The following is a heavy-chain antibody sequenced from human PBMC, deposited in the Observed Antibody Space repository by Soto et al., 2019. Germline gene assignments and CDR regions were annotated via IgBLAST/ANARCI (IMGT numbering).Heavy chain of an antibody. CDR2: IYPGDSDT. V-gene: IGHV5-51*01. CDR1: GYSFTSYW. D-gene: IGHD6-19*01. J-gene: IGHJ6*02. CDR3: ARPREAGKNYYGVDV. Sequence: EVQLVQSGAEVKKPGESLKISCKGAGYSFTSYWIGWVRQMPGKGLEWMGIIYPGDSDTRYSPSFQGQVTIPAEKSISTAYLQWSSLKASDTAMYYCARPREAGKNYYGVDVWGQGTTVTVSS.